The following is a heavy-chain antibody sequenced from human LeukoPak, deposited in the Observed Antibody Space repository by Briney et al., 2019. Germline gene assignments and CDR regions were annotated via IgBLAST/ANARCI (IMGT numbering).Heavy chain of an antibody. V-gene: IGHV4-34*01. CDR1: GGSFSGYN. D-gene: IGHD1-26*01. Sequence: SETLSLTCAVYGGSFSGYNWSWIRQPPGKGLEWIGEINHSGSTNYNPSLKSRVIISVDTSKNQVSLKLSSVTAADTAVYYCARVNSGSYGVYYYYYMDVWGKGTTVTVSS. J-gene: IGHJ6*03. CDR2: INHSGST. CDR3: ARVNSGSYGVYYYYYMDV.